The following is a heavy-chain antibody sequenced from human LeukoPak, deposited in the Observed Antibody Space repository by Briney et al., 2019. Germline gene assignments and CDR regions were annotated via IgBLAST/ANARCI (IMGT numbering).Heavy chain of an antibody. CDR3: ARGRAAAGTDY. J-gene: IGHJ4*02. CDR2: INHSGST. D-gene: IGHD6-13*01. V-gene: IGHV4-34*01. CDR1: GGTLSGYY. Sequence: SETLSLTCAVYGGTLSGYYWSWIRQPPGKGLEWIGEINHSGSTNYNPSLKSLVTISVDTSKNQFSLKLSSVTAADTAVYYCARGRAAAGTDYWGQGTLVTVSS.